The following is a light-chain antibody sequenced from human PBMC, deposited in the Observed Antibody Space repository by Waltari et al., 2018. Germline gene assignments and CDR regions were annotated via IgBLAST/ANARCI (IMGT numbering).Light chain of an antibody. CDR3: QKYESLPAT. V-gene: IGKV3-20*01. J-gene: IGKJ1*01. Sequence: EIVLTQSPGTLSLSPGERATLSDRASQSVGRYLGWYQQKPGQAPRHLIYHASIRATGIPDRFSGSGSGTDFSLTISRLEPEDFAVYYCQKYESLPATFGQGTKTEI. CDR1: QSVGRY. CDR2: HAS.